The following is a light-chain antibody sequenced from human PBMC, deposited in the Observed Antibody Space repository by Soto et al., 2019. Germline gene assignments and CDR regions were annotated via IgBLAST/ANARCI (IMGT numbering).Light chain of an antibody. CDR3: SSYTSSSSWV. Sequence: QSALTQPASVSGSPGQSITISCTGTSSDVGGYNYVSWYQQHPGKAPKLMIYEVSNRPSWVSTLFSGSKSGNTASLTISGLQAEDEADYYCSSYTSSSSWVFGGGTKLTVL. V-gene: IGLV2-14*01. CDR1: SSDVGGYNY. J-gene: IGLJ3*02. CDR2: EVS.